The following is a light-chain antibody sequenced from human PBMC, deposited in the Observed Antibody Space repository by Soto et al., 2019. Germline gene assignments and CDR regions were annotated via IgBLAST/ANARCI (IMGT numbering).Light chain of an antibody. CDR3: QQYGSF. CDR1: PDVSSSY. J-gene: IGKJ4*01. V-gene: IGKV3-20*01. CDR2: GAS. Sequence: AFTQSPCTLSLSPGGRATLHCTARPDVSSSYLAWYQQKPGQAPRLLIYGASSRATGIPDRFSGSGSGTDFTLTISRLESEDFAVYYCQQYGSFFGGGTKVDIK.